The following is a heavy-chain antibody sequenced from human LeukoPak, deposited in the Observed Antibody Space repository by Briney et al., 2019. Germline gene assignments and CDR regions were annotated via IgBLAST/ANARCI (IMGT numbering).Heavy chain of an antibody. CDR2: IYSGVST. CDR1: GFTVSSNY. CDR3: ASRPYDNSGYYYV. Sequence: GGSLRLSCAASGFTVSSNYMSWVRQAPGKGLEWVSVIYSGVSTYYADSVKGRFTISRDNSKNTLYLQMNSLRAEDTAVYYCASRPYDNSGYYYVWGQGTLVTVSS. V-gene: IGHV3-53*01. D-gene: IGHD3-22*01. J-gene: IGHJ4*02.